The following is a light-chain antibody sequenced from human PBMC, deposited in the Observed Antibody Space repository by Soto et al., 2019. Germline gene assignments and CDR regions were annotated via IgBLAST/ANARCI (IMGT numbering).Light chain of an antibody. J-gene: IGKJ4*01. CDR3: QRYNTYPLT. V-gene: IGKV1-5*03. CDR2: KAS. Sequence: DIQMTQSPSSLSASVGDRVTITCQASQDISNYLNWYQQKPGKAPKLLIYKASSLESGVPSRFSGSGSGTEFTLTISSLQPDDSATYYCQRYNTYPLTFGGGTKVDIK. CDR1: QDISNY.